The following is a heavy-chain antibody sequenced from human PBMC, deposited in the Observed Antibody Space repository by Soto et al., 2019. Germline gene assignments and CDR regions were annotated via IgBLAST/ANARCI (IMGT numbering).Heavy chain of an antibody. Sequence: QVQLVESGGGVVQPGTSLRLSCAASGFAFSYHGIHWVRQAPGKGLEWVAVTWSGGRGEYYADSVRGRFTISRDNSKTTGYLQMNSLRVEDTAVYYCAKDDDTSSHYSLLDFRGQGTLVTVSS. D-gene: IGHD3-22*01. J-gene: IGHJ4*02. CDR3: AKDDDTSSHYSLLDF. CDR2: TWSGGRGE. V-gene: IGHV3-33*06. CDR1: GFAFSYHG.